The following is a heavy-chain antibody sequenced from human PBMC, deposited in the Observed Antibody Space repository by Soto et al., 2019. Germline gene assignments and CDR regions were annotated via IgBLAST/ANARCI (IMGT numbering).Heavy chain of an antibody. V-gene: IGHV1-46*03. CDR2: INPNGGST. J-gene: IGHJ3*02. D-gene: IGHD6-25*01. Sequence: QVQLVQSGAEVEKPGASVKISCKASGYSFTSQYVHWVRQAPGQGLEWMGIINPNGGSTTYAQKFRGRVAKNRDPSTRNGKVEGSNLNIEDTAVFYRGREQGLRPGGGGTEPLDIWGQGTMVTVAS. CDR3: GREQGLRPGGGGTEPLDI. CDR1: GYSFTSQY.